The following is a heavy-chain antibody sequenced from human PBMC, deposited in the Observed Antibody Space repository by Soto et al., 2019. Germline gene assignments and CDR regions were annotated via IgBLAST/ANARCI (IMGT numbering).Heavy chain of an antibody. CDR1: GGSISSYY. CDR3: ARDKAAAGHWTD. V-gene: IGHV4-59*01. CDR2: IFYTGIT. J-gene: IGHJ4*02. D-gene: IGHD6-13*01. Sequence: SETLSLTCTVSGGSISSYYWSWIRQPPGKGLEWIGYIFYTGITNYNPSLKSRVTISVDTSKNQFSLKLSPVTAADTAVYYCARDKAAAGHWTDWGQGTLVTVSS.